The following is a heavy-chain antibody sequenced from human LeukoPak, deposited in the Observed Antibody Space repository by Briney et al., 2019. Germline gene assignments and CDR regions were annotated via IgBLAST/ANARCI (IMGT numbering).Heavy chain of an antibody. V-gene: IGHV3-7*03. J-gene: IGHJ4*02. CDR3: AKDLGDILTGYRPDY. D-gene: IGHD3-9*01. CDR2: IKEDGSEK. Sequence: PGGSLRLSCAASGVIFSSYWMSWVRQAPGKGLEWVANIKEDGSEKYYVDSVKGRFTISRDNARNSLYLQMNSLRAEDTAVYYCAKDLGDILTGYRPDYWGQGTLVTVSS. CDR1: GVIFSSYW.